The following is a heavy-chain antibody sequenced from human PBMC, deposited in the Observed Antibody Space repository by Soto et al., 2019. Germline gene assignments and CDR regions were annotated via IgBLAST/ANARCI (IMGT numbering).Heavy chain of an antibody. V-gene: IGHV4-30-4*01. D-gene: IGHD3-3*01. CDR3: ARGVTVFGLVSRFWFDP. CDR2: IYNSGIT. CDR1: GGSISSGDYS. Sequence: PSETLSLTCTVSGGSISSGDYSWSWVRQSPGKGLEWIGHIYNSGITYYNPSLKSRVVISIDTSRNQFSLRLNSLTAADRAVYFCARGVTVFGLVSRFWFDPWGQGTGVTVSS. J-gene: IGHJ5*02.